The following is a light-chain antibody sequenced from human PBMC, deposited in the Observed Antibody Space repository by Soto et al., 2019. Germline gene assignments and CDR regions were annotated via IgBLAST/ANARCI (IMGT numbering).Light chain of an antibody. CDR1: QSVSSSY. CDR3: QQYGTSATCT. J-gene: IGKJ1*01. CDR2: GAS. V-gene: IGKV3-20*01. Sequence: EIVLTQSPGTLSLSPGERATLSCRASQSVSSSYLGWYQQKPGQAPRLLIYGASSRATGIPDRFSGSGSGTDFTLTISRLEPEDFAVYYCQQYGTSATCTFGQGTKVEVK.